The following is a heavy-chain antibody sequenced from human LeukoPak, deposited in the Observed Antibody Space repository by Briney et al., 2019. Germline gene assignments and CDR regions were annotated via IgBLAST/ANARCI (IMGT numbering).Heavy chain of an antibody. CDR3: ARELYVAVAGTAPNWFDP. CDR2: INHSGST. Sequence: PSETLSLTCAVYGGSFSGNYWSWLRQPPGKGLEWGGEINHSGSTNYNPSLKSRVTISVDTSKNQFSLKLSSVTAADTAVYYCARELYVAVAGTAPNWFDPWGQGTLVTVSS. V-gene: IGHV4-34*01. CDR1: GGSFSGNY. D-gene: IGHD6-19*01. J-gene: IGHJ5*02.